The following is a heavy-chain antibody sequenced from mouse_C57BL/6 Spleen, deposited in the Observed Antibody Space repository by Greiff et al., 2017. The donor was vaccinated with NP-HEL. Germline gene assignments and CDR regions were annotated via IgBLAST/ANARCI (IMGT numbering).Heavy chain of an antibody. Sequence: VQLQQSGPVLVKPGASVKMSCKASGYTFTDYYMNWVKQSHGKSLEWIGVINPYNGGTSYNQKFKGKATLTVDKSSSTAYMELNSLTSEDSAVYCCARDYYGSSWFAYWGQGTLVTVSA. V-gene: IGHV1-19*01. CDR1: GYTFTDYY. CDR3: ARDYYGSSWFAY. D-gene: IGHD1-1*01. CDR2: INPYNGGT. J-gene: IGHJ3*01.